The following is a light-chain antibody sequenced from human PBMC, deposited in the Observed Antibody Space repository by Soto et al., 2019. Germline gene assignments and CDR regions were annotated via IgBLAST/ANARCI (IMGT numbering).Light chain of an antibody. CDR1: SSNIGSKY. V-gene: IGLV1-47*01. Sequence: QLVLTQPPSASGTPGQRVTISCSGSSSNIGSKYVYWYQQLPGTAPKLLMYRNNQRPSGVPDRFSGSKSGTSASLASSGLRSEDEADYYCAAWDAGVSGPAFGGGTKLTVL. CDR3: AAWDAGVSGPA. J-gene: IGLJ2*01. CDR2: RNN.